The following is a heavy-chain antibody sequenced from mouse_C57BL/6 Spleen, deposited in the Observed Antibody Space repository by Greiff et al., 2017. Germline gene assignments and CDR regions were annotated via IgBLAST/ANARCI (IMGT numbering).Heavy chain of an antibody. D-gene: IGHD2-4*01. J-gene: IGHJ3*01. CDR3: AYYDYDLFAY. CDR2: IYPRSGNT. V-gene: IGHV1-81*01. CDR1: GYTFTSYG. Sequence: QVHVKQSGAELARPGASVKLSCKASGYTFTSYGISWVKQRTGQGLEWIGEIYPRSGNTYYNEKFKGKATLIADKSSSTAYMELRSLTSEDSAVYFCAYYDYDLFAYWGQGTLVTVSA.